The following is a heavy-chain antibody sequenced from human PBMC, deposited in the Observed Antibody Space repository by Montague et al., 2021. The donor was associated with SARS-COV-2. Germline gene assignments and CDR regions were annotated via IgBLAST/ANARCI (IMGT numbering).Heavy chain of an antibody. CDR1: GVSITSTNW. CDR2: IPYGGIA. J-gene: IGHJ4*02. V-gene: IGHV4-4*02. CDR3: AGKVLTVPADY. D-gene: IGHD4-11*01. Sequence: SETLSLTCAVSGVSITSTNWWCLVRQPPGKVLEWIGEIPYGGIATYNPSLKSRATISMDRSRNLSSLKLSSVTAADTAIYYCAGKVLTVPADYWGQGTLVTVS.